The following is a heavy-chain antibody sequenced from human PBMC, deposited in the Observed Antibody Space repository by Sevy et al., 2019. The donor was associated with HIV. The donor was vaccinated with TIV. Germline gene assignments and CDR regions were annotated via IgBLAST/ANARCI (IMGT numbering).Heavy chain of an antibody. D-gene: IGHD2-15*01. CDR2: IIPIFGTA. V-gene: IGHV1-69*13. CDR1: GGTFSSYA. J-gene: IGHJ4*02. CDR3: TRDLLGYCSGGSCYGLSDY. Sequence: ASVKVSCKASGGTFSSYAISWVRQAPGQGLEWMGGIIPIFGTANYAQKFQGRVTITADESMSTAYMELSSLRSEDSAVYYCTRDLLGYCSGGSCYGLSDYWGQGTLVTVSS.